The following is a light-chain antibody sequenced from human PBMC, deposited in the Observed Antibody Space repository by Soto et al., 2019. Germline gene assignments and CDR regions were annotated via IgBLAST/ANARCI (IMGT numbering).Light chain of an antibody. J-gene: IGLJ1*01. Sequence: QSALTQPPSVFGAPGQRVTISCTRSSSNVGAGYDVRWYQQIPGTAPKLLIYANKNRPSGVPDRFSASKSGASASLAISGLQPEDEADYYCPSYDDIVTTVFGTGTKVTVL. CDR1: SSNVGAGYD. CDR2: ANK. CDR3: PSYDDIVTTV. V-gene: IGLV1-40*03.